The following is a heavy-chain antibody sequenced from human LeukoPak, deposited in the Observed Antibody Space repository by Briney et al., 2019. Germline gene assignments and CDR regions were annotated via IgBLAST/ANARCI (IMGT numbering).Heavy chain of an antibody. CDR1: GGSLSPYY. J-gene: IGHJ4*02. D-gene: IGHD1-26*01. CDR2: VYSTGST. Sequence: SETLSLTCSVSGGSLSPYYWNWIRQTPEKGLEWIGYVYSTGSTYYNPSLKSRVTISVDTSKNQFSLNLKSVTAADAAVYYCARAKGGSYGFNFESWGQGTRVSVSS. CDR3: ARAKGGSYGFNFES. V-gene: IGHV4-59*12.